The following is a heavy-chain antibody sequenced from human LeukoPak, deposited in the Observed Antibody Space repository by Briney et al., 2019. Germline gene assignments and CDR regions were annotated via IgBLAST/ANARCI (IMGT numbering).Heavy chain of an antibody. Sequence: GGSLRLSCAASGFTVSSNHMSWVRQAPGKGLEWVSAISGSGGSTYYADSVKGRFTISRDNSKNTLYLQMNSLRAEDTAVYYCAKVPAAILIPNWFDPWGQGTLVTVSS. J-gene: IGHJ5*02. CDR1: GFTVSSNH. CDR2: ISGSGGST. CDR3: AKVPAAILIPNWFDP. V-gene: IGHV3-23*01. D-gene: IGHD2-2*01.